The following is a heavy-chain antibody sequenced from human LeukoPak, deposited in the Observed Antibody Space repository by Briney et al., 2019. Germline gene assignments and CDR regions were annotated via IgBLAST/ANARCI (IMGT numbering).Heavy chain of an antibody. CDR2: INPNSGGT. Sequence: GASVKVSCKASGYSFIGYYMHWVRQAPGQGLEWMGWINPNSGGTNYAQKFQGRVTMTRDTSISTAYMGLSRLRPDDTAVYYCARGGQYDPFSYWGQGTLVTVSS. J-gene: IGHJ4*02. CDR3: ARGGQYDPFSY. V-gene: IGHV1-2*02. CDR1: GYSFIGYY. D-gene: IGHD3-3*01.